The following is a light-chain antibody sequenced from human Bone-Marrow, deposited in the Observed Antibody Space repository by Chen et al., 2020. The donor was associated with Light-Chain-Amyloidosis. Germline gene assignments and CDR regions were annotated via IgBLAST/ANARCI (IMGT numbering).Light chain of an antibody. CDR3: QVWDRSSDRPV. Sequence: SYVLTQPPSVSVAPGQTARTTCGGNNIGSKRMPWYQQKPGQAPVLVVYDDRDRPSGISERFSGSNSGNMATLTITRVEAGDEADYYCQVWDRSSDRPVFGGGTKLTVL. CDR1: NIGSKR. CDR2: DDR. J-gene: IGLJ3*02. V-gene: IGLV3-21*02.